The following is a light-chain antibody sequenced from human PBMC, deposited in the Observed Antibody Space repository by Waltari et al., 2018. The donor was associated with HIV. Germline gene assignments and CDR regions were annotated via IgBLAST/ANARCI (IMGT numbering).Light chain of an antibody. CDR2: GAS. CDR3: QQYNNWPGIT. J-gene: IGKJ3*01. V-gene: IGKV3-15*01. CDR1: QSINNN. Sequence: EILMTQSPATLSVSPGERATLSSRASQSINNNLAWYQQKPGQAPRLLIYGASTGATGVPARFSGSGSGTEFTLTISSRQSEDFAVYYCQQYNNWPGITFGPGTKVDIK.